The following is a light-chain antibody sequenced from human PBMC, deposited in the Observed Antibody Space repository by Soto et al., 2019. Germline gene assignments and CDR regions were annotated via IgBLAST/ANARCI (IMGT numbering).Light chain of an antibody. CDR1: NSDVGGYDF. CDR3: SSFAGSNNVL. CDR2: EVN. Sequence: QSVLTQPPSASGSPGQSVTISCTGTNSDVGGYDFVSWYQQHPGKAPKLMIYEVNKRPSGVPDRFSGSKSGNTVSLTVSGLQAEDEASYYCSSFAGSNNVLFGGGTQLTVL. J-gene: IGLJ3*02. V-gene: IGLV2-8*01.